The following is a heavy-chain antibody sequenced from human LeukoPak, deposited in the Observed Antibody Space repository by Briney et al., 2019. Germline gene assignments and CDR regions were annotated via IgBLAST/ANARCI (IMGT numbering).Heavy chain of an antibody. D-gene: IGHD6-6*01. CDR3: AGLTSIAARRYFDY. Sequence: SETLSLTCTVSGGSISSYYWSWIRQPPGKGLEWIGYIYYSGSTNYNPSLKSRVTISVDTSKNQFSLKLSSVTAADTAVYYCAGLTSIAARRYFDYWGQGTLVTVSS. J-gene: IGHJ4*02. V-gene: IGHV4-59*01. CDR1: GGSISSYY. CDR2: IYYSGST.